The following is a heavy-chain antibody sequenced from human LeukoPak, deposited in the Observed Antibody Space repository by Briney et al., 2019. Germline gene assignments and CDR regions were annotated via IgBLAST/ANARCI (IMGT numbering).Heavy chain of an antibody. CDR1: GGSISGYY. D-gene: IGHD3/OR15-3a*01. V-gene: IGHV4-59*08. CDR3: ARRPVRGLYYFDH. CDR2: IYYSGST. J-gene: IGHJ4*02. Sequence: KPSETLSLTCTVSGGSISGYYWSWIRQPPGKGLEWIGYIYYSGSTNYNPSLKSLITISLDTSKNQSSLKLTSVTAADTAVYYCARRPVRGLYYFDHWGQGTLVTVSS.